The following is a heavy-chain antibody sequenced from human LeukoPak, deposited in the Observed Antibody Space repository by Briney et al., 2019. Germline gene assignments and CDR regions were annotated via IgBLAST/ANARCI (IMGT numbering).Heavy chain of an antibody. J-gene: IGHJ5*02. V-gene: IGHV3-23*01. CDR1: GFTFSSYA. D-gene: IGHD1-26*01. CDR3: ARSELGGSYYRWFDP. Sequence: GGSLRLSCAASGFTFSSYAMSWVRQAPGKGLEWVSGITGSGGSTYYADSVKGRFTISRDNSKNTLYLEMNSLRAEDTALYHCARSELGGSYYRWFDPWGQGTLVTVSS. CDR2: ITGSGGST.